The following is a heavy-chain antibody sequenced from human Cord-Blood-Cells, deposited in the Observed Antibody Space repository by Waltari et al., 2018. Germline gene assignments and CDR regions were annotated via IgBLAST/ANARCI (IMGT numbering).Heavy chain of an antibody. D-gene: IGHD1-1*01. CDR1: GFTFRSFD. V-gene: IGHV3-30-3*01. J-gene: IGHJ5*02. CDR3: ASEIVSGPNWFDP. Sequence: QVQLVESGGGVVQPGRSLSLSCADSGFTFRSFDMHWVRQAPGKGLEWVAVISYDGSNKYYADSVKGRFTISRDNSKNTLYLQMNSLRAEDTAVYYCASEIVSGPNWFDPWGQGTLVTVSS. CDR2: ISYDGSNK.